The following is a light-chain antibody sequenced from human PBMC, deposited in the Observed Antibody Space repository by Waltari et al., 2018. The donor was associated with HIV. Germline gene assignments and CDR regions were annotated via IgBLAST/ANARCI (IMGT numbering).Light chain of an antibody. CDR3: QQFNYFWT. CDR1: RNIRNW. CDR2: KVS. J-gene: IGKJ1*01. Sequence: DIQMTQSPSTLSASVGDSVTITCRASRNIRNWLAWYQQKPGKAPKLLIYKVSTLESGVPSRFSGSGSGTEFTLTISGLQPDDSATYYCQQFNYFWTFGQGTKVEIK. V-gene: IGKV1-5*03.